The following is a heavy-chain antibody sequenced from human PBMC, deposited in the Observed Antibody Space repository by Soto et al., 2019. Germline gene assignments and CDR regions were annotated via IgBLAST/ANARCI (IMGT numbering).Heavy chain of an antibody. Sequence: EVQLVETGGDLIQLGGSLRLSCAASGFTVSSDSMTWVRQAPGKGLEWISIIYSDNNTDYADSVKGRFSISRDTSKNILYLQMYSLRAEDTAECYCARHYSAMGVWGQGTTVTVSS. J-gene: IGHJ6*02. V-gene: IGHV3-53*02. CDR1: GFTVSSDS. CDR2: IYSDNNT. CDR3: ARHYSAMGV.